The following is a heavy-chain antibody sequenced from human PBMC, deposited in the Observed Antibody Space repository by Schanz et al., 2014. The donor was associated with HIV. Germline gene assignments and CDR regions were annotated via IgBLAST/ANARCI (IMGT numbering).Heavy chain of an antibody. CDR2: ISGSGSHT. CDR1: GFIFSNFH. D-gene: IGHD3-3*01. Sequence: QMQLVESGGGLVKPGGSLRLSCAASGFIFSNFHMSWIRQTPGKGLEWVSYISGSGSHTYYADTVKGRFTISRDNAKNSLYLQMNSLRAEDTAVYYCARDLKYDFWSGYYYYYGMDVWGQGTTVTVSS. J-gene: IGHJ6*02. V-gene: IGHV3-11*04. CDR3: ARDLKYDFWSGYYYYYGMDV.